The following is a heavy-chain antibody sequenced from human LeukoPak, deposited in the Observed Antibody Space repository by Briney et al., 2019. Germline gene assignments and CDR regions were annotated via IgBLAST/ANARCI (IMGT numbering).Heavy chain of an antibody. V-gene: IGHV3-48*04. D-gene: IGHD5-12*01. CDR1: GFTFSSYS. CDR3: ANSRMVATVWFDP. CDR2: ISSSSSTI. Sequence: GGSLRLSCAASGFTFSSYSMNWVRQAPGKGLEWVSYISSSSSTIYYADSVKGRFTISRDNAKNSLYLQMNSLRAEDTAVYYCANSRMVATVWFDPWGQGTLVTVSS. J-gene: IGHJ5*02.